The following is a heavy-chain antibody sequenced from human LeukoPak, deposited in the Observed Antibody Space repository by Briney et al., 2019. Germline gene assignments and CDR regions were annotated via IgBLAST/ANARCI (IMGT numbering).Heavy chain of an antibody. CDR2: IIPIFGTA. J-gene: IGHJ5*02. Sequence: SVKVSCKASGGTFSSYAISWVRQAPGQGLEWMGGIIPIFGTANYAQKFQGRVTITADESTSTAYMELSSLRSEDTAVYYCARLGPHYGGNPDNWFDPWGQGTLVTVSS. V-gene: IGHV1-69*13. CDR1: GGTFSSYA. D-gene: IGHD4-23*01. CDR3: ARLGPHYGGNPDNWFDP.